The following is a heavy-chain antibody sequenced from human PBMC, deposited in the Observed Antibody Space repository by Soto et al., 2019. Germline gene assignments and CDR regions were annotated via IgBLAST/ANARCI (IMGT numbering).Heavy chain of an antibody. V-gene: IGHV4-30-4*01. CDR2: IYYSGST. Sequence: QVQLQESGPGLVKPSQTLSLTCTVSGGSISSGDYYWSWIRQPPEKGLEWIGYIYYSGSTYYNPSLNSRVTIAVDTSKNQFSLKLSSVTAAATAVYYCARLTPGYSSGWFIDYWGQGTLVTVSS. J-gene: IGHJ4*02. CDR1: GGSISSGDYY. D-gene: IGHD6-19*01. CDR3: ARLTPGYSSGWFIDY.